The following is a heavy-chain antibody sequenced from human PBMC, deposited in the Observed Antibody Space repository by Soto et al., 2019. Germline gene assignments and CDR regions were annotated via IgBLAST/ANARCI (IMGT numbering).Heavy chain of an antibody. CDR1: GGTFSRYS. Sequence: QVQLVQSGAEVKKPGSSVKVSCKASGGTFSRYSITWVRQAPGHGLEWIGRIIPIFGIPTYAQKFQGRVTITADEAPSTAYMELSSLRADDTAVYYCAREDRDRETGVVPAAMDGMDVWGQGTTVTVSS. CDR3: AREDRDRETGVVPAAMDGMDV. D-gene: IGHD2-2*01. CDR2: IIPIFGIP. V-gene: IGHV1-69*08. J-gene: IGHJ6*02.